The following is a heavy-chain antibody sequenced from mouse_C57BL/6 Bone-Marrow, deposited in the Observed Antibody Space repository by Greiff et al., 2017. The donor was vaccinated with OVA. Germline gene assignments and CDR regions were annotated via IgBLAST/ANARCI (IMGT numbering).Heavy chain of an antibody. CDR1: GFTFSSYG. V-gene: IGHV5-6*01. D-gene: IGHD2-5*01. CDR3: ARHVRPVYSNSYFDY. J-gene: IGHJ2*01. Sequence: EVKLVESGGDLVKPGGSLKLSCAASGFTFSSYGMSWVRQTPDKRLEWVATISSGGSYTYYPDSVKGRFTISRDNAKNTLYLQMSSLKSEDTAMYYCARHVRPVYSNSYFDYWGQGTTLTVSS. CDR2: ISSGGSYT.